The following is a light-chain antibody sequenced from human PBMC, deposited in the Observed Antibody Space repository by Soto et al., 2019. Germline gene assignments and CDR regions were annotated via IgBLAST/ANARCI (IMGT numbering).Light chain of an antibody. J-gene: IGLJ1*01. CDR2: DVS. V-gene: IGLV2-14*01. CDR1: SSDVGGYKY. CDR3: SSYTSSSTRV. Sequence: QSALTQPASVSGSPGQSITISCTGTSSDVGGYKYVSWYQQHPGKAPKLMIYDVSNRPSGVSNRFSGSKSGNTASLTISGLQVEDEADYYCSSYTSSSTRVFGTGTKLTVL.